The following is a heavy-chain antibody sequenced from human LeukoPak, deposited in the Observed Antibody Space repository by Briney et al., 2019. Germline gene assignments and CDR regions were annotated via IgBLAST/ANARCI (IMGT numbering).Heavy chain of an antibody. Sequence: ASVKVSCKASGYTFTGYYMHWVRQAPGQGLEWMGWINPNSGGTNYAQKLQGRVTMTRDTSISTAYMELSRLRSDDTAVYYCASTGDRLLLPTHPYYYYGMDVWGQGTTVTVSS. CDR2: INPNSGGT. CDR3: ASTGDRLLLPTHPYYYYGMDV. V-gene: IGHV1-2*02. D-gene: IGHD2-15*01. J-gene: IGHJ6*02. CDR1: GYTFTGYY.